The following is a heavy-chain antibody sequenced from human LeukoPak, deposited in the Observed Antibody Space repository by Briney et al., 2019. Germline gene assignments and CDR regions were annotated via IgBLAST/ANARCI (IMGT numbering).Heavy chain of an antibody. Sequence: GASVKVSCKASGYTFTSHYMYWVRQAPGQGLEWMGVINPSGGSTTYAQKFQDRITLTRDTSASTGYMELTSLTSEDTAVYYCARSGLYSSSWRTSDFWGQGTLVTVSS. J-gene: IGHJ4*02. CDR2: INPSGGST. V-gene: IGHV1-46*01. CDR3: ARSGLYSSSWRTSDF. D-gene: IGHD6-19*01. CDR1: GYTFTSHY.